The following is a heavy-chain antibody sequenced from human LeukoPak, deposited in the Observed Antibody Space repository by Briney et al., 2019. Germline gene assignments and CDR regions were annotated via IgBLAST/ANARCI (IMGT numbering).Heavy chain of an antibody. J-gene: IGHJ5*02. CDR1: GFTFSTYW. Sequence: GGSLRLSCAASGFTFSTYWMHWVRQAPGNGLVPVSRINSDGSRTSYVNFVKGGFTSSRDNAKNTLYLQMHNLRAEDTAVYYCAREHYSGYDWGTNWFDPWGQGTLVTVSS. V-gene: IGHV3-74*01. CDR3: AREHYSGYDWGTNWFDP. CDR2: INSDGSRT. D-gene: IGHD5-12*01.